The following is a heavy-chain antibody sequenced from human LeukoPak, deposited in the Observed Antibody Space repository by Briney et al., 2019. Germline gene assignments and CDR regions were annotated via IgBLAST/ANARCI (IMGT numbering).Heavy chain of an antibody. V-gene: IGHV1-69*13. CDR2: IIPIFGTA. D-gene: IGHD3-9*01. J-gene: IGHJ4*02. CDR1: GGTFSSYA. CDR3: ASTDSLRYFDWLYESYFDY. Sequence: SVKVSCRASGGTFSSYAISWVRQAPGQGLEWMGGIIPIFGTANYAQKFQGRVTITADESTSTAYMELSSLRSEDTAVYYCASTDSLRYFDWLYESYFDYWGQGTLVTVSS.